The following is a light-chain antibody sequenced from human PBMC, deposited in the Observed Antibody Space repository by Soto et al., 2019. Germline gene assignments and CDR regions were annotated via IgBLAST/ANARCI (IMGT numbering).Light chain of an antibody. CDR1: QSVSGSY. J-gene: IGKJ4*01. V-gene: IGKV3-20*01. CDR2: GAS. CDR3: QKYGSSPPT. Sequence: EIVLTQSPGTLSLSPGERATLSCRASQSVSGSYLAWYQQKPGQAPRLLIYGASSRATGIPDRFSGSGSGTDFTITISRLEPEDFEVYYCQKYGSSPPTFRRVTTV.